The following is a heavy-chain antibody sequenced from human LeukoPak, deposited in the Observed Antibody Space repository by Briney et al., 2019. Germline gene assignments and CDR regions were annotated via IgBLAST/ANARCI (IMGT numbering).Heavy chain of an antibody. Sequence: PSETLSLTCTVSGGSISSYYWSWIRQPPGKGLEWIGYIYYSGSTNYNPSLKSRVTISVDTSKNQFSLKLSSVTAADTAVYYCARGEYYYDSSGYDGMDVWGQGTTVTVSS. D-gene: IGHD3-22*01. CDR1: GGSISSYY. J-gene: IGHJ6*02. V-gene: IGHV4-59*01. CDR2: IYYSGST. CDR3: ARGEYYYDSSGYDGMDV.